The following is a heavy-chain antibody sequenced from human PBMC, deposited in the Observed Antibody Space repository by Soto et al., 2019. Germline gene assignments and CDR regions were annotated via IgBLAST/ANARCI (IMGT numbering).Heavy chain of an antibody. CDR1: GFIFTTYA. D-gene: IGHD6-19*01. CDR3: ANLNSRAWYAGYYFDY. V-gene: IGHV3-23*01. Sequence: EVQLLESGGGLVQPGGSLRLSCAASGFIFTTYAMNWVRQAPGKGLEWVSFVSGTGDDTYYADSVKGRFTISRDNSKNTLFRQMNRLRAEDTAVYYCANLNSRAWYAGYYFDYWGQGTLVTVSS. J-gene: IGHJ4*02. CDR2: VSGTGDDT.